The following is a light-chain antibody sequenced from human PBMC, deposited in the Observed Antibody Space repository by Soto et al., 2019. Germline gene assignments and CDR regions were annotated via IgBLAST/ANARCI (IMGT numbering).Light chain of an antibody. V-gene: IGLV2-8*01. CDR1: SSDVGGYNY. CDR3: SSYAGSNIYVV. Sequence: QSALTQPPSASGSPGQSVTISCTGTSSDVGGYNYVSWYQQHPGKAPKLMIYEVSKRPSGVPDRFSGSKFGNTASLTVSGLQAEDEADYYCSSYAGSNIYVVFGGGTKLTVL. J-gene: IGLJ2*01. CDR2: EVS.